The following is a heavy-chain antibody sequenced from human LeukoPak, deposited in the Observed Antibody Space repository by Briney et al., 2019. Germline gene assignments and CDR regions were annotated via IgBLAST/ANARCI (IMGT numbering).Heavy chain of an antibody. Sequence: GGSLRLSCAASGFDLSTYGMNWVRQAPGKGLEWIADITISGHTKNYADSVKGRFTISRDNARTSLYLQMNSLRVEDTGVYYCARGDPHADLWGQGTLVTVSS. CDR2: ITISGHTK. CDR1: GFDLSTYG. V-gene: IGHV3-48*03. CDR3: ARGDPHADL. J-gene: IGHJ5*02.